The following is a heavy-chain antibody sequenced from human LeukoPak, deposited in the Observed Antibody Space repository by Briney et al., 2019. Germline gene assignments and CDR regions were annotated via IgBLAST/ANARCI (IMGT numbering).Heavy chain of an antibody. V-gene: IGHV3-23*01. CDR1: GFTFSSYA. CDR2: ISGSGGST. J-gene: IGHJ6*02. CDR3: VTCRGGRCYLRTNSYSYYGTDV. Sequence: GASLRLSCAASGFTFSSYAMSWVRQAPGKGLEWVSAISGSGGSTDYADSVKGRFTISRDDSKNTLHLQMNSLRAEDTAVYYCVTCRGGRCYLRTNSYSYYGTDVWGQGTTVTVSS. D-gene: IGHD2-15*01.